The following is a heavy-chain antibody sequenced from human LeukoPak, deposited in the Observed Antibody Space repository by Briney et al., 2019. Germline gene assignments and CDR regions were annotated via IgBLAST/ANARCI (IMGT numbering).Heavy chain of an antibody. CDR2: IYYSGST. CDR3: ARHPLGLGDYYYYGMDV. V-gene: IGHV4-59*08. Sequence: SETLSLTCTVSGGSISSYYWSWIRQPPGKGLEWIGYIYYSGSTNYNPSLKSRVTISVDTSKNQFSLKLSSVTAADTAVYYCARHPLGLGDYYYYGMDVWGQGTTVTVSS. D-gene: IGHD7-27*01. CDR1: GGSISSYY. J-gene: IGHJ6*02.